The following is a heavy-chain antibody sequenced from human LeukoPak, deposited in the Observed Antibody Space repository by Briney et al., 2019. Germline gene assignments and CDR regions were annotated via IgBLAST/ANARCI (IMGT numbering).Heavy chain of an antibody. D-gene: IGHD2-8*01. CDR2: IYYSGST. CDR1: GGSISSYY. J-gene: IGHJ6*02. V-gene: IGHV4-59*01. Sequence: PSETLSLTCTVSGGSISSYYWSWIRQPPGKGLEWIGYIYYSGSTNYNPSLKSRVTISVDTSKNQFSLKLSSVTAADTAVYYCARGRRMVYADYYYYYGMDVRGQGTTVTVSS. CDR3: ARGRRMVYADYYYYYGMDV.